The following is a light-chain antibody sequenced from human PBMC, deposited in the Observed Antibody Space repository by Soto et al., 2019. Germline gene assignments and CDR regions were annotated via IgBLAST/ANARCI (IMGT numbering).Light chain of an antibody. CDR1: QSVSSSY. CDR3: QQRTNWPIT. CDR2: GAS. J-gene: IGKJ5*01. V-gene: IGKV3D-20*02. Sequence: IVLTQSPATLSVSPGERATLSCRASQSVSSSYLAWYQQKPGQAPRLLIYGASSRATGIPDRFSGSGSGTDFTLTISRLEPDEFATYYCQQRTNWPITFGQGTRLEIK.